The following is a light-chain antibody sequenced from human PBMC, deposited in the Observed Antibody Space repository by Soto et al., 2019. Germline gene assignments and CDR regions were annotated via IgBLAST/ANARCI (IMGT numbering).Light chain of an antibody. CDR1: SSDVGGYNY. J-gene: IGLJ2*01. V-gene: IGLV2-14*01. Sequence: QSALTQPASVSGSPGQSITISCTGTSSDVGGYNYVSWYQQHPGKAPKLMIYEVSNRPSGVSNRFSGSKSGNTASLTISGLQAEDEADYYCSSYTSRSTLVVFGGVPKLTVL. CDR2: EVS. CDR3: SSYTSRSTLVV.